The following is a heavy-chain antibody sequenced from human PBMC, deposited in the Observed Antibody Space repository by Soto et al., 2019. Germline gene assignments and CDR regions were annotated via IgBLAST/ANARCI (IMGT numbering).Heavy chain of an antibody. CDR2: IYLDDDK. CDR3: ARNQYYYGSGTLDY. CDR1: GFSLSTSGVG. Sequence: QITLKESGPTLVKPTQTLTLTCTFSGFSLSTSGVGVGWIRQPPGKALEWLALIYLDDDKRYSPSLKSRLTITKDTSKNQVVLTLTNMDPVDTATYFCARNQYYYGSGTLDYWGQGTLVTVSS. V-gene: IGHV2-5*02. D-gene: IGHD3-10*01. J-gene: IGHJ4*02.